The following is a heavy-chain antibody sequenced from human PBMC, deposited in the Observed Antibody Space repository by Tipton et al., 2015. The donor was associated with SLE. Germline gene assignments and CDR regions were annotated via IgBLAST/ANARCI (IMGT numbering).Heavy chain of an antibody. CDR1: GGSISSYY. Sequence: TLSLTCTVSGGSISSYYWSWIRQPAGKGLEWIGRIYTSGSTNYNPSLKSRVTMSVDTSKNQFSLKLSSVTAADTAVYYCARHDKGRDGYNWHAFDIWGQGTMVTVSS. D-gene: IGHD5-24*01. V-gene: IGHV4-4*07. CDR2: IYTSGST. CDR3: ARHDKGRDGYNWHAFDI. J-gene: IGHJ3*02.